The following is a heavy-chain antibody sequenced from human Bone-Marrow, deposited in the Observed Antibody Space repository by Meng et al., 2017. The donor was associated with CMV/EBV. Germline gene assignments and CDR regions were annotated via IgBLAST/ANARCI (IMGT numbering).Heavy chain of an antibody. Sequence: GGSLRLSCAASGFTFSSYSMNWVRQAPGKGLEWVSSISSSSSYIYYADSVKGRFTISRDNAKNSLYLQMNSLRAEDTAVYYCARDWGTPVTTLGNYYGMDVWGQGTTVTVSS. V-gene: IGHV3-21*01. CDR3: ARDWGTPVTTLGNYYGMDV. CDR2: ISSSSSYI. D-gene: IGHD4-17*01. CDR1: GFTFSSYS. J-gene: IGHJ6*02.